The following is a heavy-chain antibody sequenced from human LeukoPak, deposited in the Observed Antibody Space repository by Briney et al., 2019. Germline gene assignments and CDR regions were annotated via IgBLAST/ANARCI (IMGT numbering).Heavy chain of an antibody. CDR1: GGSFSGYY. V-gene: IGHV4-34*01. CDR2: INHSGST. CDR3: ARTPRSYDYVWGSYRYGDSYYFDY. J-gene: IGHJ4*02. Sequence: SETLSLTCAVYGGSFSGYYWSWIRQPPGKGLEWIGEINHSGSTNYNPSLKSRVTISVDTSKNQFSLKLSSVTAADTAVYYCARTPRSYDYVWGSYRYGDSYYFDYWGQGTLVTVSS. D-gene: IGHD3-16*02.